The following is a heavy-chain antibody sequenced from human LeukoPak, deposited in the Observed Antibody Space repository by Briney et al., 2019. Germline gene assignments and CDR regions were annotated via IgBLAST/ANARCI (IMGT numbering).Heavy chain of an antibody. D-gene: IGHD3-10*01. CDR2: IYHSGST. J-gene: IGHJ4*02. Sequence: SETLSLTCTVSGYSISSGYYWGWIRQPPGKGLEWIGSIYHSGSTYYNPSLKSRVTISVDTSKNQFSLKLSSVTAADTAVYYCARSRLGSVVRYWGQGTLVTVSS. CDR3: ARSRLGSVVRY. CDR1: GYSISSGYY. V-gene: IGHV4-38-2*02.